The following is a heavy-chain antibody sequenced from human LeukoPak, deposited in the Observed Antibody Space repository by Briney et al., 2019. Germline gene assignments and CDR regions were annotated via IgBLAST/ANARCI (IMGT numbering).Heavy chain of an antibody. CDR1: GFAFCSYW. CDR3: ARQKGHIVAGWYFDL. D-gene: IGHD2-21*01. CDR2: IKQDGSEK. Sequence: GGSLRLSCAASGFAFCSYWMSWVRQAPGKGLEWVANIKQDGSEKYYVDSVKGRFTLSSDNAKNSLYLQMNSPRAEDTAVYYCARQKGHIVAGWYFDLWGRGTLVTVSS. V-gene: IGHV3-7*01. J-gene: IGHJ2*01.